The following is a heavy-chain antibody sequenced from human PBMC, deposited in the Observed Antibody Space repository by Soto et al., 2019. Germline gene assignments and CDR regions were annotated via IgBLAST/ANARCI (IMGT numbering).Heavy chain of an antibody. V-gene: IGHV1-69*13. CDR2: IIPIFGTA. CDR1: GGTFSSYA. D-gene: IGHD4-4*01. Sequence: ASVKVSCKASGGTFSSYAISWVRQAPGQGLEWMGGIIPIFGTANYAQKFQGRVTITADESTSTAYMELSSLRSEDTAVYYCARDNYALRWLDPWGQGTLVTVSS. J-gene: IGHJ5*02. CDR3: ARDNYALRWLDP.